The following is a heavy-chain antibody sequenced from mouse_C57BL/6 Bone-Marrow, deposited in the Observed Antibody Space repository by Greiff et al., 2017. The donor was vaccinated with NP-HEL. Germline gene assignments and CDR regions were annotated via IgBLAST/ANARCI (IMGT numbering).Heavy chain of an antibody. D-gene: IGHD3-2*02. CDR2: ISSGGSYT. CDR3: ARDSSGPFAD. J-gene: IGHJ3*01. CDR1: GFTFSSYG. V-gene: IGHV5-6*02. Sequence: EVKLVESGGDLVKPGGSLKLSCAASGFTFSSYGMSWVRPTPDKRLEWVATISSGGSYTYYPDSVKGRFTISRDNAKNTLYLQMSSLKSEDTAMYYCARDSSGPFADWGKGTLVTVSA.